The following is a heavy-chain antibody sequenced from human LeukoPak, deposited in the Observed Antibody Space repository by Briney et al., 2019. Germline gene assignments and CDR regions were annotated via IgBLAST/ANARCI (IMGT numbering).Heavy chain of an antibody. J-gene: IGHJ5*02. V-gene: IGHV3-23*01. D-gene: IGHD6-19*01. CDR1: GFTFSSYD. Sequence: GGSLRLFCAASGFTFSSYDMTWVRQDLGRGLVWFSSIRPSGDNTNYGDSLKGGFTISRANSKNTVYLQMNNMRVDDTAVYYCARVAGWHWFDPWGQGTLVTVSS. CDR3: ARVAGWHWFDP. CDR2: IRPSGDNT.